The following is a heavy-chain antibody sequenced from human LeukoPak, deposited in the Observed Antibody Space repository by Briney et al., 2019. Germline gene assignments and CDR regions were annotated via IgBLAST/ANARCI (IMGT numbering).Heavy chain of an antibody. J-gene: IGHJ6*03. CDR3: ARVGTARPYYYYMGV. CDR2: IYSGGST. CDR1: GFTVSSNY. D-gene: IGHD7-27*01. Sequence: GGSLRLSCAASGFTVSSNYMSWVRQAPGKGLEWVSVIYSGGSTYYADSVKGRFTISRDNSKNTLYLQMNSLRAEDTAVYYCARVGTARPYYYYMGVWGKGTTVTVSS. V-gene: IGHV3-66*02.